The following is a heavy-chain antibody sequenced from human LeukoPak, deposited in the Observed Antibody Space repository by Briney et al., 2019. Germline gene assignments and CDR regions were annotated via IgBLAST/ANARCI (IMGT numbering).Heavy chain of an antibody. CDR1: GGSISSYY. CDR2: IYYSGST. CDR3: AAGAYCGGDCYSSFDY. J-gene: IGHJ4*02. Sequence: ASETLSLTCTVSGGSISSYYWSWIRQPPGKGLEWIGYIYYSGSTYYNPSLKSRVTISVDTSKNQFSLKLSSVTAADTAVYYCAAGAYCGGDCYSSFDYWGQGTLVTVSS. D-gene: IGHD2-21*02. V-gene: IGHV4-59*04.